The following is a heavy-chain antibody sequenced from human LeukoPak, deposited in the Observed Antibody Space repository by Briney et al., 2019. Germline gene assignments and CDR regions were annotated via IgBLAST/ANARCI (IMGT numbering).Heavy chain of an antibody. CDR3: TRENRPFCPFAF. CDR1: GDSVSTSH. CDR2: IHHSGNT. J-gene: IGHJ4*02. Sequence: PSETLSLTCSVSGDSVSTSHWSRIRQPPGKGLEWVGYIHHSGNTNYNPSLKSRVTISVDTSKNQFSLKLISVTAADTAVYYCTRENRPFCPFAFWGQGVMVTVSS. D-gene: IGHD2/OR15-2a*01. V-gene: IGHV4-59*02.